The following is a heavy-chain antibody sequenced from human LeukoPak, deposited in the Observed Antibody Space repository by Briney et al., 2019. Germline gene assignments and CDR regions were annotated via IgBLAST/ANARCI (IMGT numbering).Heavy chain of an antibody. CDR2: ISGDGGST. Sequence: PGGSLRLSCAASGFTFDDYAMHWVRQAPGKGLEWVSLISGDGGSTYYADSVKGRFTISGANSKNSLYLQMNSLRTEDTALYYCVKDTGYCSGGSCYPLDYWGQGTLVTVSS. CDR1: GFTFDDYA. V-gene: IGHV3-43*02. J-gene: IGHJ4*02. CDR3: VKDTGYCSGGSCYPLDY. D-gene: IGHD2-15*01.